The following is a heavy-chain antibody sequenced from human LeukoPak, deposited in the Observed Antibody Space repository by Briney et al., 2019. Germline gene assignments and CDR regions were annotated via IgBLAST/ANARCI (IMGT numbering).Heavy chain of an antibody. V-gene: IGHV3-21*01. CDR2: ISSSSSYI. D-gene: IGHD6-13*01. J-gene: IGHJ1*01. CDR1: GFTFSSYS. Sequence: PGGSLRLSCAASGFTFSSYSMNWVRQAPGKGLEWVSSISSSSSYIYYADSVKGRFTISRDNAKNSLYLQMNSLRAEDTAVYYCARREGSSWPHYAEYFQHWGQGTLVTVSS. CDR3: ARREGSSWPHYAEYFQH.